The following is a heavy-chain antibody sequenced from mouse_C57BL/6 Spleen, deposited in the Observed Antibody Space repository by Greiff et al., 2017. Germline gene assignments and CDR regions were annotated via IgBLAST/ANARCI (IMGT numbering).Heavy chain of an antibody. CDR3: ARAPNWAVKGLDY. Sequence: DVHLVESGGGLVKPGGSLKLSCAASGFTFSSYAMSWVRQTPEKRLEWVATISDGGSYTYYPDNVKGRFTISRDNAKNNLYLQMSHLKSEDTAMYYCARAPNWAVKGLDYWGQGTTLTVSS. CDR2: ISDGGSYT. V-gene: IGHV5-4*01. CDR1: GFTFSSYA. J-gene: IGHJ2*01. D-gene: IGHD4-1*01.